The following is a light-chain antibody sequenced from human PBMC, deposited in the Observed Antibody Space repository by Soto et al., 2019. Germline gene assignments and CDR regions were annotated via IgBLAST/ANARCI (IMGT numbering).Light chain of an antibody. CDR2: DAS. CDR3: HQRSNWPPYT. V-gene: IGKV3-11*01. J-gene: IGKJ2*01. CDR1: QSVSSY. Sequence: EIVLTQSPATLSLSPGERATLSCRASQSVSSYLAWYQQKPGQAPRLLIYDASNSATGIPARFSGSGSGTDFTLTISSLEPEEFAVYYCHQRSNWPPYTFGQGTKLEIK.